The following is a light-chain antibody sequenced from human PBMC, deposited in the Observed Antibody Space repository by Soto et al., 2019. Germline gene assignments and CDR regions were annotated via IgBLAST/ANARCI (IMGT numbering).Light chain of an antibody. CDR3: QQYGRSGT. CDR1: QTDHSDY. CDR2: AAS. V-gene: IGKV3-20*01. Sequence: PGISRQSFGASATLSCSARQTDHSDYLAWFQQSPGQAPRLLIYAASNRATGIPDRFSGSGSGTDFTLTISRLEPEDFAVYYCQQYGRSGTFGQGTKVDIK. J-gene: IGKJ1*01.